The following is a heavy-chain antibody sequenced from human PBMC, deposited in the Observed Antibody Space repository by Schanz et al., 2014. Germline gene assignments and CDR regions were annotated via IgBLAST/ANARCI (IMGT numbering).Heavy chain of an antibody. J-gene: IGHJ3*02. CDR3: ARENLNWEAFDI. Sequence: EVQLVESGGGLIQPGGSLRLSCAASGITFSDYAMSWVRQAPGKGLEWVSAISGSGGSTYYADSVKGRFTISRDNAKNSLYLEMTSLRGEDTAVYYCARENLNWEAFDIWGQGTVVTVSS. CDR1: GITFSDYA. CDR2: ISGSGGST. V-gene: IGHV3-23*04. D-gene: IGHD7-27*01.